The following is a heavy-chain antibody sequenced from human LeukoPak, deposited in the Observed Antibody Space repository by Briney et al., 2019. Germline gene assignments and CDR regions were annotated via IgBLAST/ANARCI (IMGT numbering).Heavy chain of an antibody. CDR2: IYSDNT. V-gene: IGHV3-53*01. Sequence: GGSLRLSCAASGFTFSSYWMSWARQAPGKGLEWVSFIYSDNTHYSDSVKGRFTISRDNSKNTLYLQMNSLRAEDTAVYYCARRAGAYSHPYDYWGQGTLVTVSS. D-gene: IGHD4/OR15-4a*01. CDR3: ARRAGAYSHPYDY. CDR1: GFTFSSYW. J-gene: IGHJ4*02.